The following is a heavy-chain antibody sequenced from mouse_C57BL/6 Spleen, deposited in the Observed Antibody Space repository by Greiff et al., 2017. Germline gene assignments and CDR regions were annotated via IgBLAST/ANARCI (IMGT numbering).Heavy chain of an antibody. CDR1: GYTFTSYW. V-gene: IGHV1-72*01. CDR3: ARGGSSGYGVYYAMDY. J-gene: IGHJ4*01. Sequence: QVQLQQPGAELVKPGASVTLSCKASGYTFTSYWMHWVKQRPGRGLEWIGRIDPNSGGTKYNEKFKSKATLTVDKPSSTAYMQLSSLTSEDSAVYYCARGGSSGYGVYYAMDYWGQGTSVTVSS. CDR2: IDPNSGGT. D-gene: IGHD3-2*02.